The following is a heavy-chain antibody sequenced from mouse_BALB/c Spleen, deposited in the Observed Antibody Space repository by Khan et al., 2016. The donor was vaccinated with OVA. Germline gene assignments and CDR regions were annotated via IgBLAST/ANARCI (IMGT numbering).Heavy chain of an antibody. CDR1: GFTFSNYA. CDR2: ISSGGTS. D-gene: IGHD2-13*01. V-gene: IGHV5-6-5*01. CDR3: TSDCWFTY. Sequence: EVELVESGGDLVKPGGSLKLSCAASGFTFSNYAMSWVRQTLEKRLEWVASISSGGTSYVPDSVKGRLAISRENGRNILYLQMGSLRYEDMAMYYCTSDCWFTYWGQGTLVTVSA. J-gene: IGHJ3*01.